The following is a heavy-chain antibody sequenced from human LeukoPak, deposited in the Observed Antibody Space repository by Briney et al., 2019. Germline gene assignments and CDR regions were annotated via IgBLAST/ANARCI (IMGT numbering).Heavy chain of an antibody. J-gene: IGHJ4*02. V-gene: IGHV4-39*01. CDR1: GGSISSSSYY. Sequence: EXXSLTCTVSGGSISSSSYYWGWIRQPPGKGLEWIGSIYYSGSTYYDPSLKSRVTISVDTSKNQFSLKLSSVTAADTAVYYCARSLGATTFPYFDYWGQGTLVTVSS. CDR3: ARSLGATTFPYFDY. D-gene: IGHD1-26*01. CDR2: IYYSGST.